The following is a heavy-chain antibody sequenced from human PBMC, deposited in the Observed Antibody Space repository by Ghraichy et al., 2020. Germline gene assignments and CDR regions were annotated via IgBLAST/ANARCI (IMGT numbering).Heavy chain of an antibody. D-gene: IGHD1-7*01. CDR1: GFTFSSYA. CDR2: ISGSGGST. CDR3: AKMAGTTPYGMDV. Sequence: GGSLRLSCAASGFTFSSYAMSWVRQAPGKGLEWVSAISGSGGSTYYADSVKGRFTISSDNSKNPLYLQMNSLRAEDTAVYSCAKMAGTTPYGMDVWGQGTTVTVSS. V-gene: IGHV3-23*01. J-gene: IGHJ6*02.